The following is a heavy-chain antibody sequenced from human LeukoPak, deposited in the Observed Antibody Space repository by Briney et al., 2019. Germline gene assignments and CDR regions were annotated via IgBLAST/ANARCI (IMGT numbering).Heavy chain of an antibody. J-gene: IGHJ6*03. V-gene: IGHV3-30*18. CDR3: AKPAYAGYYYYMDV. CDR2: ISYDGSNK. CDR1: GFTFSTYG. Sequence: GGSLRLSCAASGFTFSTYGMGWVRQAPGKGLEWVALISYDGSNKYYADSVKGRFTISRDNSKNTLYLQMNSLRVEDTAVYYCAKPAYAGYYYYMDVWGKGTTVTVSS. D-gene: IGHD3-16*01.